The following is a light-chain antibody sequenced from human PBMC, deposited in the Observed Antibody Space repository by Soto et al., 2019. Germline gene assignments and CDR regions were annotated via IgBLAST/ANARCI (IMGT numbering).Light chain of an antibody. V-gene: IGKV3-20*01. CDR2: GAS. J-gene: IGKJ3*01. CDR3: QQYSSSPPEFT. CDR1: QSVNSNY. Sequence: EIVLTQSPGTLSVSPGERVTLSCRASQSVNSNYLAWYQQRPGQAPRLLIFGASYRAAGIPDRFSGSGSGTSVTLTIRRLEPEDFAVYYCQQYSSSPPEFTFGPGTKVDSK.